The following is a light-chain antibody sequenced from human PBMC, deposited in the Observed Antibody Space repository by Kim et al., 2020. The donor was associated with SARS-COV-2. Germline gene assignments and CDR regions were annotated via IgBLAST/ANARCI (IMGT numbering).Light chain of an antibody. CDR1: SSDVGGYNY. CDR2: EVT. V-gene: IGLV2-8*01. J-gene: IGLJ2*01. CDR3: SSYAGSNNLV. Sequence: GQSVTLSCTGTSSDVGGYNYVSWYQQHPGKAPKLMIYEVTKRPSGVPDRFSGSKSGSTASLTVSGLQAEDEADYYCSSYAGSNNLVFGGGTQLTVL.